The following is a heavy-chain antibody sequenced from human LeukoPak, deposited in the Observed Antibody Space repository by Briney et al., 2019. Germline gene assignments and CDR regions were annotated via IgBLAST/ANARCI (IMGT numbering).Heavy chain of an antibody. J-gene: IGHJ4*02. D-gene: IGHD3-10*01. CDR1: GGSISSDDYY. CDR3: AREDYYGSGSYDY. V-gene: IGHV4-30-4*08. Sequence: SETLSLTCTVSGGSISSDDYYWGWIRQPPGKGLEWIGYIHYSGSTFYNPSLKSRVVISVETSKNQFSLRPSSVTAADTAVYYCAREDYYGSGSYDYWGQGTLVTVSS. CDR2: IHYSGST.